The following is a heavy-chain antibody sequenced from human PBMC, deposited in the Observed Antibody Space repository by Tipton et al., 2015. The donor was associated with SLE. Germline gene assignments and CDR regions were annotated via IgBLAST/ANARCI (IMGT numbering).Heavy chain of an antibody. CDR3: TRVPRYNWNYIAD. CDR2: VCNSVST. V-gene: IGHV4-59*02. Sequence: TLSLTCTVSGASVSSFCWNWIRQSPGKGLEWIACVCNSVSTNYDPSLKSRGTISVDTSKNHFSLKLTSVTAADTAVYHCTRVPRYNWNYIADWGQGTLVSVSS. D-gene: IGHD1-7*01. J-gene: IGHJ4*02. CDR1: GASVSSFC.